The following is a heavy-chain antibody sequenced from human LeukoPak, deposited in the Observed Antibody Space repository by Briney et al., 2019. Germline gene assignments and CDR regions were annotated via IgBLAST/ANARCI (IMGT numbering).Heavy chain of an antibody. D-gene: IGHD2-15*01. CDR2: ISSSSSYI. V-gene: IGHV3-21*01. Sequence: GGSLRLSCAASGFTFSSYSMNWVRQAPGKGLEWVSSISSSSSYIYYADSVKGRFTISRDNAKNSLYLQMNSLRAEDTAVYYCARDSSYQYCSGGSCSALDAFDIWGQGTMVTVSS. J-gene: IGHJ3*02. CDR3: ARDSSYQYCSGGSCSALDAFDI. CDR1: GFTFSSYS.